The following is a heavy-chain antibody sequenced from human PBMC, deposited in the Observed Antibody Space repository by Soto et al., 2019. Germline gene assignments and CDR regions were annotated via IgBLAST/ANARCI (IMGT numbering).Heavy chain of an antibody. Sequence: SETLSLTCTVSGGSISSYYWSWIRQPPGKGLEWIGYIYYSGSTNYNPSLKSRVTISVDTSKNQFSLKLSSVTAADTAVYYCARTLELHGREYNWFDPWGQGTLVTVSS. V-gene: IGHV4-59*01. J-gene: IGHJ5*02. CDR1: GGSISSYY. CDR2: IYYSGST. D-gene: IGHD1-7*01. CDR3: ARTLELHGREYNWFDP.